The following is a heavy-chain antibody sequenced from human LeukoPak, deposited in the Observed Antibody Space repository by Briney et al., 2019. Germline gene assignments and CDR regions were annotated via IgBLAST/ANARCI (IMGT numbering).Heavy chain of an antibody. CDR2: INPSGGST. Sequence: GGSLRLSCAASGYTFTSYYMHWVRQAPGQGLEWMGIINPSGGSTSYAQKFQGRVTMTRDTSTSTVYMELSSLRSEDTAVYYCARARDYYDSSGYYGYWGQGTLVTVSS. V-gene: IGHV1-46*01. D-gene: IGHD3-22*01. CDR3: ARARDYYDSSGYYGY. J-gene: IGHJ4*02. CDR1: GYTFTSYY.